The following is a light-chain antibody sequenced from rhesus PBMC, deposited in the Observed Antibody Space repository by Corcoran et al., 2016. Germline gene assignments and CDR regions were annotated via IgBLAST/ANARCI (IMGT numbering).Light chain of an antibody. CDR2: EVS. J-gene: IGKJ4*01. V-gene: IGKV2-78*01. Sequence: DIVMTQTPLFLSVTLGEPASFSCRSSQSLLESNGYTYLQWYSQKPGQSPQLLIYEVSNLASGVSDRLSGSGSGTDFTLEVSRVEAEDIGIYCCEQILHTPRTFGRGTKVEIK. CDR3: EQILHTPRT. CDR1: QSLLESNGYTY.